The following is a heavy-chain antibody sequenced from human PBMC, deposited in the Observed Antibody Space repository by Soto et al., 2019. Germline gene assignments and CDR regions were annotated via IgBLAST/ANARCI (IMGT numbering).Heavy chain of an antibody. CDR1: GGSISSYY. CDR3: AREGLTGTIGLYYYYGMDV. D-gene: IGHD1-7*01. CDR2: FYYSGGT. Sequence: QVQLQESGPGLVKPSETLSLTCTVSGGSISSYYWSGIRKPPGKGLEWIGDFYYSGGTNYNPSLKSRVTISVDTSKNQFSLKLSSVTAADTAVYYCAREGLTGTIGLYYYYGMDVWGQGTTVTVSS. J-gene: IGHJ6*02. V-gene: IGHV4-59*01.